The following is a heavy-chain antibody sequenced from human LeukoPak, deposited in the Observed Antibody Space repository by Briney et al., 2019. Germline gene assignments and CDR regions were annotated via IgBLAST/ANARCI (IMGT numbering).Heavy chain of an antibody. Sequence: ASVKVSCKASGYTFTGYYMHWVRQAPGQGLEWMGWINPNSGGTNYAQKFQGRVTMTRDTSISTAYMELSRLRSDDTAVYYCAKKKKKGYSSSWAGNYFDYWGQGTLVTVSS. D-gene: IGHD6-13*01. CDR1: GYTFTGYY. V-gene: IGHV1-2*02. CDR2: INPNSGGT. CDR3: AKKKKKGYSSSWAGNYFDY. J-gene: IGHJ4*02.